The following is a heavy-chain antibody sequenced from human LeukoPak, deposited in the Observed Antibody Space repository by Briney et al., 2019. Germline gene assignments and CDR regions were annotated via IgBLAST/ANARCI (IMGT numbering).Heavy chain of an antibody. D-gene: IGHD6-19*01. CDR2: IKQDGSEK. CDR3: ARVRGLGGQWLVLDAFDI. J-gene: IGHJ3*02. V-gene: IGHV3-7*02. Sequence: GGSLRLSCAASGFTFSSYWMSGVRQAPGKGLEWVANIKQDGSEKYYVDSVKGRFTISRDNAKNSLYLQMNSLRAEDTAVYYCARVRGLGGQWLVLDAFDIWGQGTMVTVSS. CDR1: GFTFSSYW.